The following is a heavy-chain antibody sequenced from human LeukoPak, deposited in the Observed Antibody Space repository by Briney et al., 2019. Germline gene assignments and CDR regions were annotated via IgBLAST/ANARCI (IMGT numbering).Heavy chain of an antibody. J-gene: IGHJ4*02. CDR3: VSFYEAY. D-gene: IGHD2/OR15-2a*01. CDR2: INSGGSWT. Sequence: GGSLRLSCAASGNYWMHWARQAPGKGLVWVSHINSGGSWTSYADSVKGRFTISKDNAKNTVYLQMNNLRAEDTAVYYCVSFYEAYWGRGTLVTVSS. V-gene: IGHV3-74*01. CDR1: GNYW.